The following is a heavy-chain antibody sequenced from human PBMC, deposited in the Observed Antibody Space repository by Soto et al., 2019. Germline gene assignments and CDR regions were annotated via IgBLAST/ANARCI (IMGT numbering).Heavy chain of an antibody. Sequence: PGGSLRLSCAASGFTFSSYAMHWVRQAPGKGLEWVAVISYDGSNKYYADSVKGRFTISRDNSKNTLYLQMNSLRAEDTAVYYCASSLYSSSYNDYWGQGTLVTVSS. CDR3: ASSLYSSSYNDY. J-gene: IGHJ4*02. V-gene: IGHV3-30-3*01. CDR1: GFTFSSYA. CDR2: ISYDGSNK. D-gene: IGHD6-6*01.